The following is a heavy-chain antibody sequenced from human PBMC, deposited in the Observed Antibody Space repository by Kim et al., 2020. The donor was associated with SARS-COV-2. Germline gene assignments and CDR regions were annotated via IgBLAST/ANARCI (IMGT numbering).Heavy chain of an antibody. CDR3: ARDMDPTVYDH. CDR1: GYTFKSYP. J-gene: IGHJ4*02. Sequence: ASVKVSCKAYGYTFKSYPIHWLRQAPGQRPEWMGWVNAANDETQYSQKFQGRVTITRDTSANTAYMEPRRLTTKDTAVYYCARDMDPTVYDHWGQGTLVT. CDR2: VNAANDET. D-gene: IGHD4-4*01. V-gene: IGHV1-3*01.